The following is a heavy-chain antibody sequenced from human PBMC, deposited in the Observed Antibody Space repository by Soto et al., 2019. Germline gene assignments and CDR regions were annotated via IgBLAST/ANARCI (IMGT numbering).Heavy chain of an antibody. CDR3: AREGNLEYSSSSSGYYYYYYGMDV. V-gene: IGHV5-10-1*01. CDR2: IDPSDSYT. CDR1: GYSFTSYW. D-gene: IGHD6-6*01. Sequence: PGESLKISCEGSGYSFTSYWISWVRQMPGKGLEWMGRIDPSDSYTNYSPSFQGHVTISADKSISTAYLQWSSLKASDTAMYYCAREGNLEYSSSSSGYYYYYYGMDVWGQGTTVTVSS. J-gene: IGHJ6*02.